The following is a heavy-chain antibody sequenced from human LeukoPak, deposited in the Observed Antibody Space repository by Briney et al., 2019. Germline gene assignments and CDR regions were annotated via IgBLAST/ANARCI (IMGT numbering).Heavy chain of an antibody. CDR1: GYSFTSYW. CDR2: ISPGDSDT. V-gene: IGHV5-51*01. Sequence: GESPKISCKGSGYSFTSYWIGWVRQMPGKGLEWMGIISPGDSDTRYSPSFQGQVTISADKSISTAYLQWSSLKASDTAMYYRARQSITGTTASDYWGQGTLVTVSS. D-gene: IGHD1-7*01. CDR3: ARQSITGTTASDY. J-gene: IGHJ4*02.